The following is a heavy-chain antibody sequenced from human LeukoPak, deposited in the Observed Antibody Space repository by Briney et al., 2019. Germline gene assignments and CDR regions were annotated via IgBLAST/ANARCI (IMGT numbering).Heavy chain of an antibody. Sequence: PSETLSLTCTVSGGSVSSGSYYWSWIRQPPGKGLEWIGYIYYSGSTNYNPSLKSRVTISVDTSKNQFSLKLSSVTAADTAVYYCARGEPSWLDPRGQGTLVTVSS. J-gene: IGHJ5*02. CDR2: IYYSGST. CDR1: GGSVSSGSYY. V-gene: IGHV4-61*01. CDR3: ARGEPSWLDP. D-gene: IGHD1-26*01.